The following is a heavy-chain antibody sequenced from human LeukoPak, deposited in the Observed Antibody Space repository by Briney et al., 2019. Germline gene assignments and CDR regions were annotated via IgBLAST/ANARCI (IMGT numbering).Heavy chain of an antibody. CDR1: GFTFSSYS. CDR2: ISRSSSSI. J-gene: IGHJ4*02. V-gene: IGHV3-21*01. D-gene: IGHD5-18*01. CDR3: ARDLEYSYGNFDY. Sequence: GGSLRLSCAASGFTFSSYSMNWVRQAPGKGLELVSSISRSSSSIYYADSVNGRFTISRDNAKNSLYLQMNSLRAEDTAVYYCARDLEYSYGNFDYWGQGTLVTVSS.